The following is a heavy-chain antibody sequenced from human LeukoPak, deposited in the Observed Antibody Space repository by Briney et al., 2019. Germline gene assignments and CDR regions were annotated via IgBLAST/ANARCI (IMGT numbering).Heavy chain of an antibody. D-gene: IGHD2-15*01. V-gene: IGHV3-48*03. CDR1: GFTFSSYE. J-gene: IGHJ6*03. CDR3: AKDLLPSDYYYYMDV. Sequence: GGSLRLSCAASGFTFSSYEMNWVRQAPGKGLEWVSYISSSGSTIYYADSVKGRFTISRDNSKNTLYLQMNSLRAEDTAVYYCAKDLLPSDYYYYMDVWGKGTTVTVSS. CDR2: ISSSGSTI.